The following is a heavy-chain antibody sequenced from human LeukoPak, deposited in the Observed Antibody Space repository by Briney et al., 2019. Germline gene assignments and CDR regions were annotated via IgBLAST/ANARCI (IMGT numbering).Heavy chain of an antibody. V-gene: IGHV4-34*01. D-gene: IGHD3-10*01. J-gene: IGHJ5*02. Sequence: SETLSLTCAVYGGSFSGYYWSWIRQPPGKGLEWIGEINHSGSTNYNPSLKSRVTISVDTSKNQFSLKLSSVTAADTAVYYCASHYYGSGSYQDNWFDPWGQGTLVTVSS. CDR2: INHSGST. CDR3: ASHYYGSGSYQDNWFDP. CDR1: GGSFSGYY.